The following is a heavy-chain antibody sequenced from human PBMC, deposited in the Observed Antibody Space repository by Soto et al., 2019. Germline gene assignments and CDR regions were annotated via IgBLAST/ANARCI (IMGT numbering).Heavy chain of an antibody. D-gene: IGHD6-13*01. V-gene: IGHV4-39*01. Sequence: QVQLQESGPGLVMPSETLSLTCTVSGDSISGSPYFWGWIRQPPGKRLEWIGSIFYDGYTLYNPSLKSRVTLSVDTSKNQFSLKLTSVAAADTAIYFCARLQAAVPHYWGQGILVTVSS. CDR1: GDSISGSPYF. CDR3: ARLQAAVPHY. J-gene: IGHJ4*02. CDR2: IFYDGYT.